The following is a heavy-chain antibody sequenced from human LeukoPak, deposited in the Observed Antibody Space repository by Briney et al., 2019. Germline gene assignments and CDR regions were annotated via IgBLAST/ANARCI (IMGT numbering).Heavy chain of an antibody. CDR3: AREGVRFSSGYSQPVY. V-gene: IGHV4-30-4*01. CDR1: GGSISSSSYY. D-gene: IGHD3-3*01. J-gene: IGHJ4*02. Sequence: SETLSLTCTVSGGSISSSSYYRGWIRQPPGKGLEWIGYIYYSGSTYYNPSLKSRVTISVDTSKNQFSLKLSSVTAADTAVYYCAREGVRFSSGYSQPVYWGQGTLVTVSS. CDR2: IYYSGST.